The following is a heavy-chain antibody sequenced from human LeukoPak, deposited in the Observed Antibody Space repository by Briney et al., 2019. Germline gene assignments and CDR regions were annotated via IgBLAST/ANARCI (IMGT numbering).Heavy chain of an antibody. CDR3: VGGYYRRTYFDY. D-gene: IGHD3-22*01. CDR2: IYYSGST. J-gene: IGHJ4*02. V-gene: IGHV4-39*07. CDR1: GGSISSSSYY. Sequence: SETLSLTCTVSGGSISSSSYYWGWIRQPPGKGLEWIGSIYYSGSTYYNPSLKSRVTISVDTSKNQFSLKLSSVTAADTAVYYCVGGYYRRTYFDYWGQGTLVTVSS.